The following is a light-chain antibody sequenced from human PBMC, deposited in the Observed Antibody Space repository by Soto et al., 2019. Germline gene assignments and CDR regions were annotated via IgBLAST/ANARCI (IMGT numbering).Light chain of an antibody. CDR2: AAS. V-gene: IGKV1D-16*01. CDR3: QQYKSYPPT. Sequence: IQMNQSPSSLSASGGDRVTSTCRASQPVGTWVAWYQQKGERAPRPLMYAASTLETGVPSRFSGSASGTDFTLTISSLHPEDFATYYCQQYKSYPPTFGPGTTVDFK. J-gene: IGKJ3*01. CDR1: QPVGTW.